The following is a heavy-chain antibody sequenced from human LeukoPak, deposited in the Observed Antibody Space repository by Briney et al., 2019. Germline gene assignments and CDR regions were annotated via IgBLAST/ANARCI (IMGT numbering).Heavy chain of an antibody. CDR1: GGPFSSYA. CDR2: IIPIFGTA. D-gene: IGHD3-10*01. Sequence: AAVKVSCKASGGPFSSYAISWVRQAPGQGLGWMGGIIPIFGTANYAQKFQGRVTVTADKSTSTAYMELSRPRSQDTAVYSWAGHYYGSGSYYPYYYYGMDVWGKGTTVTASS. J-gene: IGHJ6*04. V-gene: IGHV1-69*06. CDR3: AGHYYGSGSYYPYYYYGMDV.